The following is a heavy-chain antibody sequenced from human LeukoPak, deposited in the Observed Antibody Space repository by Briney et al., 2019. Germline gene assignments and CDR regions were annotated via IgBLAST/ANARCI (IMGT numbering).Heavy chain of an antibody. Sequence: GASVKVSCKASGYTFTSYYMHWVRQAPGQGLEWMGWISAYNGNTNYAQKLQGRVTMTTDTSTSTAYMELRSLRSDDTAVYYCARDAWPFYDILTGYSPYYFDYWGQGTLVTVSS. V-gene: IGHV1-18*04. CDR1: GYTFTSYY. D-gene: IGHD3-9*01. J-gene: IGHJ4*02. CDR2: ISAYNGNT. CDR3: ARDAWPFYDILTGYSPYYFDY.